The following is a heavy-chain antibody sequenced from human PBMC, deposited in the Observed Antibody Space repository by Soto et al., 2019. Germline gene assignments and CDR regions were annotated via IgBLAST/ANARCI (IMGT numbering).Heavy chain of an antibody. CDR1: GHTFPSYG. D-gene: IGHD6-19*01. J-gene: IGHJ3*02. Sequence: ASVKVSCKASGHTFPSYGISWVRQAPGQGLEWMGWISAYNGNTNYAQKLQGRVTMTTDTSTSTAYMELRSLRSDDTAVYYCERVGSGWYEDAFDIWGQGTMVTVSS. CDR2: ISAYNGNT. V-gene: IGHV1-18*01. CDR3: ERVGSGWYEDAFDI.